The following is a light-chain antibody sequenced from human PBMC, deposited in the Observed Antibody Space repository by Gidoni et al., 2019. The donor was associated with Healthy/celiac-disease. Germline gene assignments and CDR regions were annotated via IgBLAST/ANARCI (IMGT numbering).Light chain of an antibody. J-gene: IGKJ1*01. CDR1: QSVLYSSNNKNY. V-gene: IGKV4-1*01. CDR2: WAS. Sequence: DIVMTQSPDSLAVSLGERATINCKSSQSVLYSSNNKNYLAWYQQTPGQPPKLLIYWASTRESGVPDRFSGSGSGTDFTLTSSSLQAEDVAVYYCQQYYSTPRTFGQGTKVEIK. CDR3: QQYYSTPRT.